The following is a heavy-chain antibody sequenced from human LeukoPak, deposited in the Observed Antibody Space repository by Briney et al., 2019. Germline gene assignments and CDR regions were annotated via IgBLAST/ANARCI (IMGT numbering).Heavy chain of an antibody. CDR2: INPRGGST. CDR1: GYTFTSHF. V-gene: IGHV1-46*01. CDR3: AADHSGYYDSSGWGAFDI. Sequence: ASVKVSCKASGYTFTSHFMHWVRQAPGQGLEWMGIINPRGGSTSYTQKFQGRVTMTRDTSTSTVYMELGSLRSEDTAVYYCAADHSGYYDSSGWGAFDIWGQGTMVTVSS. J-gene: IGHJ3*02. D-gene: IGHD3-22*01.